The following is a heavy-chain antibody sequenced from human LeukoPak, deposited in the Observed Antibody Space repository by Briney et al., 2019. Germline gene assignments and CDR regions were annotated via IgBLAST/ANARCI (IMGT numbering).Heavy chain of an antibody. V-gene: IGHV5-51*01. CDR1: GYSFTSYW. D-gene: IGHD2-21*02. Sequence: GESLKISCKGSGYSFTSYWIGWVRQMPGKGLECMGIIYPGDSDTSYSPSFQGQVTISADKSISTAYLQWSSLKASDTAMYYCARQDCGGDCYSPDFDYWGQGTLVTVSS. CDR3: ARQDCGGDCYSPDFDY. J-gene: IGHJ4*02. CDR2: IYPGDSDT.